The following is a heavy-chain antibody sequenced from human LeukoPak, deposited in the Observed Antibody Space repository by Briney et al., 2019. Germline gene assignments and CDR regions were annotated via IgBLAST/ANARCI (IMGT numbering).Heavy chain of an antibody. CDR2: IYYSGRT. J-gene: IGHJ4*02. D-gene: IGHD5-18*01. Sequence: PSETLSLTCAVSGYSISSGYYWGWIRQTPGKGLEWIGYIYYSGRTNYNPSLKSRVTISVDTSKNQFSLTLGSVTTADTAVYYCARGQKYRNGYTVTELGSGYFAYWGQGTLVTVSS. V-gene: IGHV4-61*01. CDR3: ARGQKYRNGYTVTELGSGYFAY. CDR1: GYSISSGYY.